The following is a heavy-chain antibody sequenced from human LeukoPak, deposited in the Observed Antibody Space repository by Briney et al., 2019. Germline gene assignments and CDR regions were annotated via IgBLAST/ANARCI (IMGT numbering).Heavy chain of an antibody. J-gene: IGHJ3*02. V-gene: IGHV3-30*02. CDR1: GFTFSSYG. CDR3: AVYYYDSSGYAPDAFDI. CDR2: IRYDGSNK. Sequence: GGSLRLSCAASGFTFSSYGMHWVRQAPGKGLEWVAFIRYDGSNKYYADSVKGRFTISRDNSKNTLYLQMNSLRAEDTAVYYCAVYYYDSSGYAPDAFDIWGQGTMVTVSS. D-gene: IGHD3-22*01.